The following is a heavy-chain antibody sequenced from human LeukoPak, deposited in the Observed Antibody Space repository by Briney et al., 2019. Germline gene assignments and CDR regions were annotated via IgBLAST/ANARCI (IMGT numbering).Heavy chain of an antibody. J-gene: IGHJ6*03. CDR3: ARDRIIVGPTWYYYYMDV. V-gene: IGHV3-7*01. CDR1: GFIFSNYW. Sequence: GGSLRLSCAASGFIFSNYWMSWVRQAPGKGLEWVANIKQDGSEKYYVDSVKGRFPISRDNAKNSVYLQMNSLRAEDTAVYYCARDRIIVGPTWYYYYMDVWGKGTTVTVSS. D-gene: IGHD1-26*01. CDR2: IKQDGSEK.